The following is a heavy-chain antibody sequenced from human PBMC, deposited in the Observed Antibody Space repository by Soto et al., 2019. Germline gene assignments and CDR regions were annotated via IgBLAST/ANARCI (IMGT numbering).Heavy chain of an antibody. J-gene: IGHJ4*01. CDR1: GFTFSSYG. D-gene: IGHD2-15*01. Sequence: QVHLVESGGGVVQPGRSLRLSCAASGFTFSSYGMHWVRQAPGKGLDWVAVIWFDGSNKYYADSVKGRFTISRDNSKNTLYLQMNSLRAEDTALYYCARAVGPFDYWGHGTLVTVSS. CDR2: IWFDGSNK. V-gene: IGHV3-33*01. CDR3: ARAVGPFDY.